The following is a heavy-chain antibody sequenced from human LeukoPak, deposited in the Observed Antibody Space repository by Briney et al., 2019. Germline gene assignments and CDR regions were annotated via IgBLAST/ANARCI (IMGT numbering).Heavy chain of an antibody. Sequence: SQTLSLTCAVSGGSISSGGYSWSWIRQPPGTGLEWIGYIYHSGSTYYNPSLKSRVTISVDRSKNQFSLKLSSVTAADTAVYYCARATGPRGWFDPWGQGTLVTVSS. CDR3: ARATGPRGWFDP. D-gene: IGHD5-12*01. CDR1: GGSISSGGYS. J-gene: IGHJ5*02. V-gene: IGHV4-30-2*01. CDR2: IYHSGST.